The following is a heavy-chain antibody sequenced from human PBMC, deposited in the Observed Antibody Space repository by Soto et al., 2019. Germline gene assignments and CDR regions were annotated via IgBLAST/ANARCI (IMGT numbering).Heavy chain of an antibody. Sequence: SETLSLTCTVSGGSISSYYWSWMRQPPGKGLEWIGYIYYSGSTNYNPSLKSRVTISVDTSKNQFSLKLSSVTAADTAVYYCARVDYGDYGWYFDYWGQGTLVTVSS. CDR3: ARVDYGDYGWYFDY. D-gene: IGHD4-17*01. J-gene: IGHJ4*02. CDR2: IYYSGST. V-gene: IGHV4-59*01. CDR1: GGSISSYY.